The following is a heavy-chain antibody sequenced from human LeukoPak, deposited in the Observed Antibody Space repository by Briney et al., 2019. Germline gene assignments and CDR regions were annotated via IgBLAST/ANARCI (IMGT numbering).Heavy chain of an antibody. J-gene: IGHJ6*03. D-gene: IGHD2-2*01. CDR2: IKQDGSEK. Sequence: HSGGSLRLSCAVSGFTLSSHTVHWVRQAPGKGLEWVANIKQDGSEKYYVDSVKGRFTISRDNAKNSLYLQMNSLRAEDTAVYYCARVDIVVVPAEAYYYMDVWGKGTAVTVSS. CDR1: GFTLSSHT. V-gene: IGHV3-7*01. CDR3: ARVDIVVVPAEAYYYMDV.